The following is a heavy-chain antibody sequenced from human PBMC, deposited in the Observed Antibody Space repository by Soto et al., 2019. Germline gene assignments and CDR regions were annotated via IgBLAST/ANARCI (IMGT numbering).Heavy chain of an antibody. CDR3: AKRRNVLRFLEWSSGMEV. CDR1: GFTFSSYG. J-gene: IGHJ6*02. CDR2: IWYDGSNK. Sequence: GGSLRLSCAASGFTFSSYGMHWVRQAPGKGLEWVAVIWYDGSNKYYADSVKGRFTISRDNFRDTLYLQMNSLRGEDTAVYYCAKRRNVLRFLEWSSGMEVWGQGTTVTVSS. V-gene: IGHV3-30*02. D-gene: IGHD3-3*01.